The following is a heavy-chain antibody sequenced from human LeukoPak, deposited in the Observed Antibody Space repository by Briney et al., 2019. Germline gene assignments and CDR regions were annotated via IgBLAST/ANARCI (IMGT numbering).Heavy chain of an antibody. CDR1: GFTFSSYA. V-gene: IGHV3-30-3*01. J-gene: IGHJ4*02. CDR2: ISYDRTSK. D-gene: IGHD6-19*01. CDR3: ASLAGSSGWFLAPNDY. Sequence: PGGSLRLSCAATGFTFSSYALHWVRQAPGKGLEWVAVISYDRTSKYYADSVKGRFTISRDNSKNTLYLQMNSLRPEDTAVYYCASLAGSSGWFLAPNDYWGQGTLATVSS.